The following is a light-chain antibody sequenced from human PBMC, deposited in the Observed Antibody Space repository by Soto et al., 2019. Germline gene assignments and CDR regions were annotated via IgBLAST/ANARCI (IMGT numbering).Light chain of an antibody. V-gene: IGLV2-14*03. CDR2: NVC. J-gene: IGLJ1*01. CDR1: SSDVGASKF. CDR3: SAYTVSRTYD. Sequence: QSVLTHPASGSGSPGQSITISCTGTSSDVGASKFVSWHQQHPAKGRHLMIYNVCDWPLGICYRFSGSKSGNTPSLILSGLPGEDEADYYCSAYTVSRTYDFGSGSKVTVL.